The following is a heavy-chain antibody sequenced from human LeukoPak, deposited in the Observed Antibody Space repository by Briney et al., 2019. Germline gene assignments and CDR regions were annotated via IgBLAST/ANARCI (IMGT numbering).Heavy chain of an antibody. D-gene: IGHD5-12*01. J-gene: IGHJ4*02. CDR2: INHSGST. CDR1: GGSFSGYY. Sequence: SETLSLTCAVYGGSFSGYYWSWIRQPPGKGLEWIGEINHSGSTNYNPSLKSRVTISVDTSKSQFSLKLSSVTAADTAVYYCARGRGLRIPFDYWGQGTLVTVSS. CDR3: ARGRGLRIPFDY. V-gene: IGHV4-34*01.